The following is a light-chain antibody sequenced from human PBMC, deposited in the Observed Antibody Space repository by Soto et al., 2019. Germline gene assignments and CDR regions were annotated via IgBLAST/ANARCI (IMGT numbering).Light chain of an antibody. CDR1: QSVSTY. CDR2: DAS. CDR3: QQRSNWPPRT. V-gene: IGKV3-11*01. J-gene: IGKJ2*01. Sequence: EIVLTQSPATLSLSPGERATLSCRASQSVSTYLAWYQQKPGQAPRLLIYDASNRATGIPGRFSGSGSGTDLTLTISSLEPEDFAVYYCQQRSNWPPRTFGQGTKLEIK.